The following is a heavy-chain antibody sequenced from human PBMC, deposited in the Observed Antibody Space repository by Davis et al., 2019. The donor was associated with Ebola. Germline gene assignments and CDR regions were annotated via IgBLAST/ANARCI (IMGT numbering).Heavy chain of an antibody. J-gene: IGHJ6*02. V-gene: IGHV3-23*01. CDR1: GFTFSSYA. CDR3: AKKGYDSSGYFYGMDV. Sequence: PGGSLRLSCAASGFTFSSYAMSWVRQAPGKGLEWVSAISGSGGSTYYADSVKGRFTISRDNSKNTLYLQMNSLRAEDTAVYYCAKKGYDSSGYFYGMDVWGQGTTVTVSS. D-gene: IGHD3-22*01. CDR2: ISGSGGST.